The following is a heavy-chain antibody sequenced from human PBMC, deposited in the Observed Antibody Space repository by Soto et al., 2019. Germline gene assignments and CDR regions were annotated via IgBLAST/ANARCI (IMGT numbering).Heavy chain of an antibody. CDR1: GGSISSSSYY. Sequence: SETLSLTCTVSGGSISSSSYYWGWLRQPPGKGLEWIGRIYYSGSTYYNPSLKSRVTISVDTSKNPFSLKLSSVTAADTAVYYCARHEGRGVAAIKAFDIWGQGTMVT. J-gene: IGHJ3*02. CDR3: ARHEGRGVAAIKAFDI. CDR2: IYYSGST. D-gene: IGHD2-15*01. V-gene: IGHV4-39*01.